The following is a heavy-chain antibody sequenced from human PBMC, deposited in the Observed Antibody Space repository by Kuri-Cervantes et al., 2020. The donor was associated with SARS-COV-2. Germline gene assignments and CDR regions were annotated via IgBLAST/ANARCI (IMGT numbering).Heavy chain of an antibody. CDR3: ARGHPLRFGSGSYFY. CDR1: GYTFTGYY. CDR2: INPSGGT. J-gene: IGHJ4*02. Sequence: ASVKVSCKASGYTFTGYYMHWVRQAPGQGLEWMGWINPSGGTNYAQKFQGRVTMTRNTSISTAYMELSSLRSEDTAVYYCARGHPLRFGSGSYFYWGQGTLVTVSS. D-gene: IGHD3-10*01. V-gene: IGHV1-2*02.